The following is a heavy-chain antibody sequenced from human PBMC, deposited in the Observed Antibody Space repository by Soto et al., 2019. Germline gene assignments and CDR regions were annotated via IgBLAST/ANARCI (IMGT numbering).Heavy chain of an antibody. CDR1: VYSFTSYW. V-gene: IGHV5-51*01. CDR3: ARGPRPRAVAGIWFDL. D-gene: IGHD6-19*01. CDR2: IYPGDSDT. Sequence: GESHKISCKRSVYSFTSYWIGWVRQMPGKGLEWMGSIYPGDSDTRYSPSFQGQVTISADKSISTAYLQWSSLKASDTAMYYCARGPRPRAVAGIWFDLWGQGTLVTVSS. J-gene: IGHJ5*02.